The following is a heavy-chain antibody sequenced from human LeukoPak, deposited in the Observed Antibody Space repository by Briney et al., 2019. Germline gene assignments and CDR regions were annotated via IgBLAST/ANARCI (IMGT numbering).Heavy chain of an antibody. V-gene: IGHV1-18*04. CDR3: ARDVRPGVVVPAAHDAFDI. CDR1: GYTFTSYY. CDR2: ISAYNGNT. Sequence: GASVKVSCKASGYTFTSYYMQWVRQAPGQGLEWMGWISAYNGNTNYAQKLQGRVTMTTDTSTSTAYMELRSLRSDDTAVYYCARDVRPGVVVPAAHDAFDIWGQGTMVTVSS. J-gene: IGHJ3*02. D-gene: IGHD2-2*01.